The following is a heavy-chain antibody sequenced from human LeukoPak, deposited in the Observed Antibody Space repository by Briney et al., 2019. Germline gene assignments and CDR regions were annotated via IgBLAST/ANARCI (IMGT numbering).Heavy chain of an antibody. CDR1: GGSNSSYY. J-gene: IGHJ4*02. CDR2: IYYSGST. CDR3: ARGVGALGY. D-gene: IGHD1-26*01. Sequence: PSETLSLTCTVSGGSNSSYYWSWIRQPPGKGLEWIGYIYYSGSTNYNPSLKSRVTISVDTSKNQFSLKLSSVTAADTAVYYCARGVGALGYWGQGTLVTVSS. V-gene: IGHV4-59*01.